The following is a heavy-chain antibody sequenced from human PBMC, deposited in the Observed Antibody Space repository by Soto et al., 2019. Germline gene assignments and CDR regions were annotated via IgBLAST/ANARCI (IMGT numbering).Heavy chain of an antibody. CDR3: ARSLGSGTGFDY. CDR2: ISGYNGDT. J-gene: IGHJ4*02. Sequence: QIQLVQSAAEVLKPGASVKVSCKASGYTFSNYGISLVRQAPGQGLEWTAWISGYNGDTKTAQSLQGRVTVTTDTSTSTAYMELRSLRSDDTAIYYCARSLGSGTGFDYWGQGTLVTVSS. V-gene: IGHV1-18*01. CDR1: GYTFSNYG. D-gene: IGHD3-10*01.